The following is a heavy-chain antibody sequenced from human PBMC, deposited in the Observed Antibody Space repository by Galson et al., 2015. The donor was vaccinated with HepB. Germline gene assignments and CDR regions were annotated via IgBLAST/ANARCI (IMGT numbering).Heavy chain of an antibody. V-gene: IGHV3-7*03. Sequence: SLRLSCAASGFTFSSYWMHWVRQAPGKGLEWVAHINQDGSSKYYVDSVKGRFTISRDNAKDSVYLQLDSLRAEDTAVYYRARRISLVRGIITKPDYYYGMDVWGQGTTVTVAS. J-gene: IGHJ6*02. D-gene: IGHD3-10*01. CDR1: GFTFSSYW. CDR3: ARRISLVRGIITKPDYYYGMDV. CDR2: INQDGSSK.